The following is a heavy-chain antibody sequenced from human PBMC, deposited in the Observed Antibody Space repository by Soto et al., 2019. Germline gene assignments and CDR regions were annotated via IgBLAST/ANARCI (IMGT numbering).Heavy chain of an antibody. Sequence: QAQLVQSGPEVKKPGASVKVSCKASGYTFSTHGLSWVRQAPGQGLEWMGWITPSNGNTNYAQKLQGRLSITTGTSTNSGYMEGRSLGSDDTAVYSCARFRLCSGSTCEPSFGFDMWGRGTVVNISS. CDR2: ITPSNGNT. CDR1: GYTFSTHG. D-gene: IGHD2-15*01. V-gene: IGHV1-18*01. CDR3: ARFRLCSGSTCEPSFGFDM. J-gene: IGHJ3*02.